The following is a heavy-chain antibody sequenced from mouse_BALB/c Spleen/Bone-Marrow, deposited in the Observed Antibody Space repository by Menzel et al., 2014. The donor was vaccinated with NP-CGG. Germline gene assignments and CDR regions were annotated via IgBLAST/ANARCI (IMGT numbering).Heavy chain of an antibody. J-gene: IGHJ4*01. CDR2: INPDSSTI. Sequence: VQLKQSGGGLVQPGGSLKLSCAASGFDSSGYWMSWVRQAPGKGLEWIGEINPDSSTINYTPSLKDKFIISRDNAKNTLYLQMSKVRSEDTAFYYCARLGYYGTMDYWGQGTSVTVSS. CDR3: ARLGYYGTMDY. D-gene: IGHD1-1*01. CDR1: GFDSSGYW. V-gene: IGHV4-1*02.